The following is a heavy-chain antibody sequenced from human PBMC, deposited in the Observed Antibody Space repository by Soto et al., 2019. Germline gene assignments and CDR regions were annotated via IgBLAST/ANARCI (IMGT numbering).Heavy chain of an antibody. V-gene: IGHV1-18*04. Sequence: PSVKVSCKASCYIFTTHGISWVRRAPGHGLEWMGWISAYNGDTHYVQRFQGRLTMTTDTSTSTAYMELRSLTSDDTAVYYCARDPPFSGILRGTPLMDVWGQGTTVTVSS. J-gene: IGHJ6*02. CDR3: ARDPPFSGILRGTPLMDV. D-gene: IGHD4-17*01. CDR2: ISAYNGDT. CDR1: CYIFTTHG.